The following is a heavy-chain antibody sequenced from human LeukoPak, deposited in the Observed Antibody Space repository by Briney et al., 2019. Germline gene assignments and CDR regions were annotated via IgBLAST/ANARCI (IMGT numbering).Heavy chain of an antibody. CDR1: GFTFSSYA. Sequence: HPGGSLRLSCAASGFTFSSYAMSWVRQAPGKGLEWVSAISGSGGSTYYADSVKGRFTISRDNSKNTLYLHMNSLRAEDTAVYYCAKDFITIFGVVPPYYMDVWGKGTTVTVSS. CDR3: AKDFITIFGVVPPYYMDV. D-gene: IGHD3-3*01. CDR2: ISGSGGST. J-gene: IGHJ6*03. V-gene: IGHV3-23*01.